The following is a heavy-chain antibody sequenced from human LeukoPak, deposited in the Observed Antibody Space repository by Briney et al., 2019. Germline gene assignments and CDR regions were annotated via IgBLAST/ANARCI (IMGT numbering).Heavy chain of an antibody. Sequence: SQTLSLTCTVSGGSISCGDYYWSWIRQPPGKGLEWIGYIYYSGSTYYNPSLKSRVTISVDTSKNQFSLKLSSVTAADTAVYYCASYCGGDCYLGWGQGTLVTVSS. CDR3: ASYCGGDCYLG. CDR2: IYYSGST. CDR1: GGSISCGDYY. J-gene: IGHJ4*02. D-gene: IGHD2-21*02. V-gene: IGHV4-30-4*01.